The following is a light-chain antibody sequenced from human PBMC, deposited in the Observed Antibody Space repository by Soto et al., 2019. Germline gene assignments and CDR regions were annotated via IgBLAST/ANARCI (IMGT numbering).Light chain of an antibody. CDR3: HQYNDWPPGT. CDR1: QSVSND. J-gene: IGKJ2*01. CDR2: DAS. V-gene: IGKV3-15*01. Sequence: EIVMTQSPATLSVSPGGRATLSCRASQSVSNDLAWYQQKPGQAPRLVIYDASTRATGIPARFSGSGSGTEFTLAISSLQSEDFAVYYCHQYNDWPPGTFGQGTKLQIK.